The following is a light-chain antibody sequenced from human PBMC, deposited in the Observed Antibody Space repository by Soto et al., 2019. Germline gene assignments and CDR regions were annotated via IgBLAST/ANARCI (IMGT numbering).Light chain of an antibody. CDR3: QQGSNWPRT. V-gene: IGKV3-11*01. CDR1: QSVRKY. J-gene: IGKJ1*01. Sequence: EIVLTQSPATLSVSPGERATLSCRASQSVRKYLAWYQQKCGQAPRLLIYETSNRATGIPARFSGSGSGTDFTLTISSLEPEDFEVYYCQQGSNWPRTFGQGTKVEIK. CDR2: ETS.